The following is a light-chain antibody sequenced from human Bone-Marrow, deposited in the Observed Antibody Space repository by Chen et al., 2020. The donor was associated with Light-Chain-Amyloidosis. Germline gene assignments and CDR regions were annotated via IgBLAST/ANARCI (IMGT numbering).Light chain of an antibody. CDR1: SGSIATNY. V-gene: IGLV6-57*01. Sequence: NFMLTQPHSVSESPGKTVIISCTRSSGSIATNYVQWYQQRPGSSPTTVIYEYDQRPSGVPDRFSGSIDRSSHSASLTISGLKTEDEADYDCQSYQGSSQGVFGGGTKLTVL. CDR2: EYD. CDR3: QSYQGSSQGV. J-gene: IGLJ3*02.